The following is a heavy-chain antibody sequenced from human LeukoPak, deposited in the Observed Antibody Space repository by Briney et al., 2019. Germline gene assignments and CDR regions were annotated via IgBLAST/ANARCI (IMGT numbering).Heavy chain of an antibody. CDR2: ISSSGSTI. V-gene: IGHV3-48*04. J-gene: IGHJ4*02. CDR1: GFTFSTYD. CDR3: AREDSYGGYYFDY. D-gene: IGHD5-18*01. Sequence: PGGSLRLSCAASGFTFSTYDMNWVRQAPGKGLEWVSYISSSGSTIYYADSVKGRFTISRDNAKNSLYLQMNSLRAEDTAVYYCAREDSYGGYYFDYWGQGTLVTVSS.